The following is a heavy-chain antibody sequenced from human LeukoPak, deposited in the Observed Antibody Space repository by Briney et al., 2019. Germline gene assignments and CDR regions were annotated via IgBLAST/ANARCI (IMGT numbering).Heavy chain of an antibody. Sequence: PSETLSLTCAVSGYSISSGYYWGWIRQPPGKGLEWIGSIYHSGSTYYNPSLKSRVTISVDMSKNQFSLKLSSVTAADTAVYYCARVPFIAAAGTNWFDPWGQGTLVTVSS. CDR3: ARVPFIAAAGTNWFDP. J-gene: IGHJ5*02. CDR1: GYSISSGYY. V-gene: IGHV4-38-2*01. CDR2: IYHSGST. D-gene: IGHD6-13*01.